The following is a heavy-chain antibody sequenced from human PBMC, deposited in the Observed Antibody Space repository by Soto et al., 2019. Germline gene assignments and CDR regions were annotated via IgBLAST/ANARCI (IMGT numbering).Heavy chain of an antibody. CDR3: ARSLYDLLTGSVYNWFDP. CDR1: GYTFTNYA. J-gene: IGHJ5*02. CDR2: INGGNGNT. Sequence: QVQLVQSGAEETKPGASVKVSCKASGYTFTNYAMHWVRQAPGQRLEWMGWINGGNGNTKYSQKFQGRVTITRDTSASTAYMELSSLRSEDTAVYYCARSLYDLLTGSVYNWFDPWGRGTLVTVSS. D-gene: IGHD3-9*01. V-gene: IGHV1-3*05.